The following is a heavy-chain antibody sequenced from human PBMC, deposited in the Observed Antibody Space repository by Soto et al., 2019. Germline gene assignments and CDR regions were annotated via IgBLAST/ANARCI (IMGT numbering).Heavy chain of an antibody. CDR1: RESIYSYG. CDR2: ISYDGRNE. Sequence: FIGVASAACRESIYSYGVHRISKKKGKGLEWVAVISYDGRNEQYADSVKGRFTIARDNSKNTLYLQMDSLRAEDTAVYYCAKDTYYHDTSGYYIFEYWGQGTLVTVSS. V-gene: IGHV3-30*18. D-gene: IGHD3-22*01. CDR3: AKDTYYHDTSGYYIFEY. J-gene: IGHJ4*02.